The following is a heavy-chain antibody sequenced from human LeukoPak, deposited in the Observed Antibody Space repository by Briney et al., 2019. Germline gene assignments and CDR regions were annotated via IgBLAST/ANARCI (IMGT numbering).Heavy chain of an antibody. V-gene: IGHV3-23*01. Sequence: GGSLRLSCAASDFSFSNYAMSWVRQAPGKGLEWVSAVSNRGGSTYHADSVKGRFTISRDNSNNTLYLQMNSLRADDTAVYFCAKDRLGGGSDYWGQGALVSVSS. CDR3: AKDRLGGGSDY. CDR2: VSNRGGST. J-gene: IGHJ4*02. CDR1: DFSFSNYA. D-gene: IGHD3-16*01.